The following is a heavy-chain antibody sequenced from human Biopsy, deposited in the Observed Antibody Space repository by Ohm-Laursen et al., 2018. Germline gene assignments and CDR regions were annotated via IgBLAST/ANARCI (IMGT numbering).Heavy chain of an antibody. CDR2: ISETSSHI. J-gene: IGHJ6*02. Sequence: GQTLSLTCAASGFSVSSYDMNWVRQAPGKGLEWISYISETSSHIYDADSVRGRFTVARDIAKNSPYLQLNSLRVEDTAVYYCARDSSRRAREGGMDVWGQGTTVTVSS. CDR3: ARDSSRRAREGGMDV. D-gene: IGHD6-6*01. CDR1: GFSVSSYD. V-gene: IGHV3-21*01.